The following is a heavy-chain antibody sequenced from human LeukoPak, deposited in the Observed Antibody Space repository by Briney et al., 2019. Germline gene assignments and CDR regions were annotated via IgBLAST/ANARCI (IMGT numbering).Heavy chain of an antibody. CDR1: GCTFSDYY. V-gene: IGHV3-11*05. Sequence: GGSLRLSCAASGCTFSDYYVSWIRQAPGKGLEWVSDISSTSIYTNYADSVKGRFTISRDNAKNSLYLQMNSLRDEDTAVYYCAREDGYSSSWYSDYWGQGTLVSVSS. D-gene: IGHD6-13*01. J-gene: IGHJ4*02. CDR3: AREDGYSSSWYSDY. CDR2: ISSTSIYT.